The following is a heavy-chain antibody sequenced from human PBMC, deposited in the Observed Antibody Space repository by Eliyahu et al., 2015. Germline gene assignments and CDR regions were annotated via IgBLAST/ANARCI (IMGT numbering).Heavy chain of an antibody. CDR1: GFSXSXSGVG. V-gene: IGHV2-5*02. CDR3: AHRXYMGQARYFDI. Sequence: QITLXESGPTLVKPTQTLTLTCTFXGFSXSXSGVGVGWIRQPPGKALEWLALIYWDDDKRYSPSLKSRLTITKDTSKNQVVLTMTKMDPVDTATYYCAHRXYMGQARYFDIWGRGTLVTVSS. D-gene: IGHD2-2*02. J-gene: IGHJ2*01. CDR2: IYWDDDK.